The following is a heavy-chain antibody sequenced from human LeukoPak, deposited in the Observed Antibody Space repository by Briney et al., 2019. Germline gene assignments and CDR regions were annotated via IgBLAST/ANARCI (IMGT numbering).Heavy chain of an antibody. CDR1: GDSISSGGYY. D-gene: IGHD3-3*01. CDR3: ARGAITIFGVVIIESAFDI. Sequence: SETLSLTCTVSGDSISSGGYYWTWIRQHPGKGLEWIGYIYYSGSTYYNPSLKSRVTISVDTSKNQFSLKLSSVTAADTAVYYCARGAITIFGVVIIESAFDIWGQGTMVTVSS. V-gene: IGHV4-31*03. CDR2: IYYSGST. J-gene: IGHJ3*02.